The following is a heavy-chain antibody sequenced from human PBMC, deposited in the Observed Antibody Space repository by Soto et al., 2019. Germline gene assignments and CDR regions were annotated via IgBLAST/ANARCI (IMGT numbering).Heavy chain of an antibody. Sequence: AASVKVSCKASGGTFSSYAISWVRQAPGQGLEWMGGIIPIFGTANYAQKFQGRVTITADESTSTAYMELSSLRSEDTAVYYCARAGFSMGYYGMDVWGQGTMVTVSS. CDR2: IIPIFGTA. D-gene: IGHD2-8*01. V-gene: IGHV1-69*13. J-gene: IGHJ6*02. CDR1: GGTFSSYA. CDR3: ARAGFSMGYYGMDV.